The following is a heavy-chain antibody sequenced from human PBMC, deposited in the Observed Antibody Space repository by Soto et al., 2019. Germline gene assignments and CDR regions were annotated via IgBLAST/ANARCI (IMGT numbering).Heavy chain of an antibody. CDR3: ARYIPGVRYYGMDV. D-gene: IGHD2-2*01. J-gene: IGHJ6*04. CDR2: IGESGTPT. V-gene: IGHV3-23*01. CDR1: GFTFSSYA. Sequence: EVQLLESGGGLVQPGGSLRLSCAASGFTFSSYAMKWVRQAPGKGLEWVSLIGESGTPTYYADSVKGRFTISRDNSGNTLCLEMYSLRAEDTAVYYCARYIPGVRYYGMDVWGEGTTVNVSS.